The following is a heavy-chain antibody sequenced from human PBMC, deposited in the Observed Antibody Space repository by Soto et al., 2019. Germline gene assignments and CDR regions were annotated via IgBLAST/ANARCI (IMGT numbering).Heavy chain of an antibody. J-gene: IGHJ4*02. D-gene: IGHD2-15*01. CDR3: ARTVVAEIGGGYFDY. CDR1: GGSISSGGYY. CDR2: IYYSGST. Sequence: PSETLSLTCTVSGGSISSGGYYWSWIRQHPGKGLEWIGYIYYSGSTYYNPSLKSRVTISVDTSKNQFSLKLSSVTAADTAVYYCARTVVAEIGGGYFDYWGQGPLVTVSS. V-gene: IGHV4-31*02.